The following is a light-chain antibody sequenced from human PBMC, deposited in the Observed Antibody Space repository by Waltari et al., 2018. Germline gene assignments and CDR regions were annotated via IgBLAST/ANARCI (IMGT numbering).Light chain of an antibody. CDR3: HQYFSVPLT. J-gene: IGKJ4*01. V-gene: IGKV4-1*01. CDR2: RAS. Sequence: DIVVTQSPDSLAVSLGERATINCKSSQSVLYTPNNNDYLAWYQQEPGQPPKLLIHRASTREFGVPDRFSGSGSGTDFTLTISSLQAEDVATYYCHQYFSVPLTFGGGTRVEIK. CDR1: QSVLYTPNNNDY.